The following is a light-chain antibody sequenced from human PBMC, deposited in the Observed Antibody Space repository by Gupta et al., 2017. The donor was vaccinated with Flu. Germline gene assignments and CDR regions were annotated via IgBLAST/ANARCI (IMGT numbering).Light chain of an antibody. V-gene: IGKV1-5*03. CDR3: QHYDGFPRT. J-gene: IGKJ2*01. CDR2: KAS. Sequence: GDRITITCRASQSVNSWLAWYQQKPGIAPKLLIHKASRLVSGVPSRFSGREPGTEFTLTIDSLQPDDFATYYCQHYDGFPRTFGQGTKLEIK. CDR1: QSVNSW.